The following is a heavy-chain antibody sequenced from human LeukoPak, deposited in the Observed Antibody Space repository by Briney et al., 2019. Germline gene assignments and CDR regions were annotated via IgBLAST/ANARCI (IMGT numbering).Heavy chain of an antibody. Sequence: SVKVSCKASGGTFSSYAISWVRQAPGQGLEWMGGIIPIFGTANYAQKFQGRVTITTDESTSTAYMELSSLRFEDTAVYYCARGIVPATISIAWAYWGQGTLVTVSS. CDR2: IIPIFGTA. V-gene: IGHV1-69*05. CDR3: ARGIVPATISIAWAY. CDR1: GGTFSSYA. J-gene: IGHJ4*02. D-gene: IGHD2-2*01.